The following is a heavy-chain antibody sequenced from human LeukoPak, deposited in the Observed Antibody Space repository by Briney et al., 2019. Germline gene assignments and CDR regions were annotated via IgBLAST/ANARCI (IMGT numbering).Heavy chain of an antibody. J-gene: IGHJ3*02. D-gene: IGHD3-22*01. CDR3: ASLTYYYDSSGYYYDGAFDI. CDR1: GCTFTSYD. CDR2: MNPNSGNT. Sequence: ASVKVSCKASGCTFTSYDINWVRQATGQGLEWMGWMNPNSGNTGYAQKFQGRVTMTRNTSISTAYMELSSLRSEDTAVYYCASLTYYYDSSGYYYDGAFDIWGQGTMVTVSS. V-gene: IGHV1-8*01.